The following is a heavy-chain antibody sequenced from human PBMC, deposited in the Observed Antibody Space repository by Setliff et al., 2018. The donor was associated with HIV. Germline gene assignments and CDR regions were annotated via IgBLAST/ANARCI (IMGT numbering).Heavy chain of an antibody. CDR1: EYRFTNYW. D-gene: IGHD2-15*01. J-gene: IGHJ3*02. CDR2: IYPADSDT. CDR3: ASHSFSVGTFYSRSFYI. Sequence: PGASQRLSCKGSEYRFTNYWTGWVRQMPEKGLEWLGNIYPADSDTSYSPSYQGQITISAYRSMITVYLQCSSLKASDTAMYYCASHSFSVGTFYSRSFYIWGQGTIVTVS. V-gene: IGHV5-51*01.